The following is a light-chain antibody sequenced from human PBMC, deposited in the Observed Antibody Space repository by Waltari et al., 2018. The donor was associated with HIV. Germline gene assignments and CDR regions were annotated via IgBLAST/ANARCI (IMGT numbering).Light chain of an antibody. CDR3: QQNFTLPLT. CDR1: QIITSH. Sequence: DIQMTQSPSSLSASVGDRVTLTCRASQIITSHLNWYQQRPGKAPKLLIYAASSLESGVPSRFSGSGSGTDYTLTISSLQPEDFATYYCQQNFTLPLTFGPGTKVDIK. CDR2: AAS. V-gene: IGKV1-39*01. J-gene: IGKJ3*01.